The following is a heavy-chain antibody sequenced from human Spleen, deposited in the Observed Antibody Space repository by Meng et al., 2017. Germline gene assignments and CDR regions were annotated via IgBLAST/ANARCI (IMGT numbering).Heavy chain of an antibody. CDR2: INSNSDGGTT. V-gene: IGHV3-15*01. CDR1: GFYFSNAW. CDR3: ATGAAAADH. Sequence: GGSLRLSCAASGFYFSNAWMSWVRQAPGKGLEWVGRINSNSDGGTTDYAAPVKGRFTISRDDSKNTLYLQMNSLITEDTAVYFCATGAAAADHWGQGTLVTVSS. J-gene: IGHJ4*02. D-gene: IGHD6-13*01.